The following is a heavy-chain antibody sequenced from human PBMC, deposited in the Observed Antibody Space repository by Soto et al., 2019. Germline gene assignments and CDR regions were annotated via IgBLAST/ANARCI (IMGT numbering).Heavy chain of an antibody. CDR2: ISWNSGSI. CDR3: AKGTLNIAAAEIDY. CDR1: GFTFSSYA. D-gene: IGHD6-13*01. Sequence: SLRLSCAASGFTFSSYAMSWVRQAPGKGLEWVSAISWNSGSIGYADSVKGRFTISRDNAKNSLYLQMNSLRAEDTALYYCAKGTLNIAAAEIDYWGQGTLVTVSS. V-gene: IGHV3-9*01. J-gene: IGHJ4*02.